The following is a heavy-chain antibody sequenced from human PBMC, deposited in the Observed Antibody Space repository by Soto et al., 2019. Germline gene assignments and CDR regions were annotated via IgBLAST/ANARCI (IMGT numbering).Heavy chain of an antibody. V-gene: IGHV1-2*04. J-gene: IGHJ4*02. CDR2: INPNSGGT. Sequence: QVQLVQSGAEVKKPGASVKVSCKASGSTFTGYYMHWVRQAPGQGLEWMGWINPNSGGTNYAQKFQGWVTMTRDTSISTAYMELSRLRSDDTAVYYCARGGYCSSTSCRAYYFDYWGQGTLVTVSS. D-gene: IGHD2-2*01. CDR3: ARGGYCSSTSCRAYYFDY. CDR1: GSTFTGYY.